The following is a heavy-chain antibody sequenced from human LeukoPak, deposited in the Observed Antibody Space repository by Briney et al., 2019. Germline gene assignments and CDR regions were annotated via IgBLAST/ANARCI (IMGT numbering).Heavy chain of an antibody. J-gene: IGHJ4*02. CDR2: TYYRSKWYS. Sequence: SQTLSLTCAISGGSVSSNSAAWSWIRQSPSRGLEWLGRTYYRSKWYSDYAVSVKSRITINPDTSKNQFSLQLNSVTPEDTAVYYCARGEHSYYFDYWGQGTLVTVSS. V-gene: IGHV6-1*01. CDR1: GGSVSSNSAA. CDR3: ARGEHSYYFDY. D-gene: IGHD1-26*01.